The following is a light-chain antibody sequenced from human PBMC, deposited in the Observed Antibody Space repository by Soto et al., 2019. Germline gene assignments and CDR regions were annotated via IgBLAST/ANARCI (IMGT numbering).Light chain of an antibody. CDR3: QQYNSQWT. Sequence: EIVFTQSSGTLAFSPGERATLSCRASQSVTSSYLAWYQQKPGQAPRLLIHSASSRATGIPDRFSASGSGTEFSLTISSLQPDDFATYYCQQYNSQWTFGQGTKVDIK. CDR2: SAS. V-gene: IGKV3-20*01. J-gene: IGKJ1*01. CDR1: QSVTSSY.